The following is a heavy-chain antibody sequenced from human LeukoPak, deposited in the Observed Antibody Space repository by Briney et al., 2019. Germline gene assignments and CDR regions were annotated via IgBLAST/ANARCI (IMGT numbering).Heavy chain of an antibody. Sequence: SETLSLTCTVSGGSISSSSYYWGWIRQPPGKGLEWIGSIYYSGSTYYNPSLKSRVTISVDTSKNQFSLKLSSVTAADTAVYYCARGHPGRLWCQGTLVTVSS. J-gene: IGHJ4*02. V-gene: IGHV4-39*07. CDR1: GGSISSSSYY. D-gene: IGHD1-14*01. CDR2: IYYSGST. CDR3: ARGHPGRL.